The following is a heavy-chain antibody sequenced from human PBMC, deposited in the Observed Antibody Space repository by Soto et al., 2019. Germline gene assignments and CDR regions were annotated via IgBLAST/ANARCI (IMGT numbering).Heavy chain of an antibody. CDR3: ARDQLYYNDISGRPLNAFDV. J-gene: IGHJ3*01. D-gene: IGHD3-22*01. CDR2: ISGSGGST. Sequence: PGGSLRLSCAASGCTFSNYAVTWVRQAPGKGLEWVSTISGSGGSTYYADSVKGRFTISRDNAKNSLYLQMNSLRAEDTAVYYCARDQLYYNDISGRPLNAFDVWGQGTMVTVS. V-gene: IGHV3-23*01. CDR1: GCTFSNYA.